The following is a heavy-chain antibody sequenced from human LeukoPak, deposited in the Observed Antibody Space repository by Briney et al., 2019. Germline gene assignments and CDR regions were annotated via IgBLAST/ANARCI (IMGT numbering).Heavy chain of an antibody. CDR1: GGTFSSYA. D-gene: IGHD3-10*01. CDR3: ARDGAHYGSGSYLDY. V-gene: IGHV1-69*13. Sequence: ASVKVSCKASGGTFSSYAISWVRQAPGHGLEWMGGIIPIFGTANYAQKFQGRVTITADESTSTAYMELSSLRSEDTAVYYCARDGAHYGSGSYLDYWGQGTLVTVSS. CDR2: IIPIFGTA. J-gene: IGHJ4*02.